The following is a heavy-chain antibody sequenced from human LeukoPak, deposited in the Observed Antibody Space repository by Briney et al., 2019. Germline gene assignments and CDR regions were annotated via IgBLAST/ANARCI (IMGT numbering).Heavy chain of an antibody. Sequence: PSETLSLTRAVSGVSISSSNWWSWVRQPPGKGPEWIGEIYHSGSTNYNPSLKSRVTISVDKSKNQFSLKLSSVTAADTAVYYCARFDGFWSGYSLWGQGTLVTVSS. J-gene: IGHJ4*02. CDR2: IYHSGST. D-gene: IGHD3-3*01. CDR3: ARFDGFWSGYSL. V-gene: IGHV4-4*02. CDR1: GVSISSSNW.